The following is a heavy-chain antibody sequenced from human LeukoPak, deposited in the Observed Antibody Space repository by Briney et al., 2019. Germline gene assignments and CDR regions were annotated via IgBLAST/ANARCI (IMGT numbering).Heavy chain of an antibody. CDR3: ARSLTSSSWYPADAFDI. Sequence: SETLSLTCTVSGGSISSYYWSWIRQPPGKGLEWIGYIYYSGSTNYNSSLKSRVTISVDTSKNQFSLKLSSVTAADTAVYYCARSLTSSSWYPADAFDIWGQGTMVTVSS. CDR2: IYYSGST. V-gene: IGHV4-59*12. CDR1: GGSISSYY. D-gene: IGHD6-13*01. J-gene: IGHJ3*02.